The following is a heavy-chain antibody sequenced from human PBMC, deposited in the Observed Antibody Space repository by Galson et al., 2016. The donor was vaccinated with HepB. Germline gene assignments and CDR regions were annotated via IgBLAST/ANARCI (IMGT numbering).Heavy chain of an antibody. V-gene: IGHV3-7*03. D-gene: IGHD6-19*01. J-gene: IGHJ4*02. CDR3: GGGAGWLPDY. CDR2: IEKDGSEE. Sequence: SLRLSCAVSGLTFNIQYMSWVRQAPGKGLEWVANIEKDGSEENYVDSVKGRFTISRDNAKNSAYLQMHNVRAEDTAIYYCGGGAGWLPDYWGQGTLVSVSS. CDR1: GLTFNIQY.